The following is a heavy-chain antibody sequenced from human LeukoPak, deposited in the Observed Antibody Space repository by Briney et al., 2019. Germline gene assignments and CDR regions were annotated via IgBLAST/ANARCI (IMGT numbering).Heavy chain of an antibody. V-gene: IGHV1-18*01. CDR3: ARSYDFWSGYYQYFDY. Sequence: GASVKVSCKASGYTFTSYGISWVRQAPGQGLEWMGWISAYNGNTNHAQKLQGRVTMTTDTSTSTAYMELRSLRSDDTAVYYCARSYDFWSGYYQYFDYWGQGTLVTVSS. CDR1: GYTFTSYG. J-gene: IGHJ4*02. D-gene: IGHD3-3*01. CDR2: ISAYNGNT.